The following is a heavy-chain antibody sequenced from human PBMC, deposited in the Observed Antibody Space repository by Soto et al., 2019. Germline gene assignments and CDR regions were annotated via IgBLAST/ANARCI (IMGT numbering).Heavy chain of an antibody. Sequence: GGSLRLSCAASGFTISRDAMSWVRQAPGKGLEWVAAISDRGDTTHYADSVKGRFTISRDTSKNTLYLQMNSLRAEDTAVYYCAKDKPGTTYFDYCGRGTLVTVSS. CDR3: AKDKPGTTYFDY. D-gene: IGHD1-7*01. J-gene: IGHJ4*01. CDR1: GFTISRDA. CDR2: ISDRGDTT. V-gene: IGHV3-23*01.